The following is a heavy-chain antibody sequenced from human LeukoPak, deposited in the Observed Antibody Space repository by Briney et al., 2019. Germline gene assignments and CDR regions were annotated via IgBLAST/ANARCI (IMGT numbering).Heavy chain of an antibody. CDR1: GFTFSSYW. Sequence: PGGSLRLSCAASGFTFSSYWMSWVRQAPGKGLEWVANIKQDGSEKYYVDSVKGRFTISRDNAKNSLYLQMNSLRAEDTAVYYCARDYEWELPMYYFDYWGQGTLVTVSS. J-gene: IGHJ4*02. CDR2: IKQDGSEK. CDR3: ARDYEWELPMYYFDY. D-gene: IGHD1-26*01. V-gene: IGHV3-7*01.